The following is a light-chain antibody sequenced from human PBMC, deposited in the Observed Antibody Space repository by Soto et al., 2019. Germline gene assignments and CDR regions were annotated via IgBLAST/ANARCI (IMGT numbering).Light chain of an antibody. V-gene: IGLV2-8*01. CDR3: SSYAGSNNPYV. J-gene: IGLJ1*01. Sequence: QSALTQPPSASGSPGQSVTISCTGTSGDVGGYNYVSWYQQHPGKAPKLMIYEVSKRPSGVPDRFSGSKSGNTAPLTVSGLQSEDEADYYCSSYAGSNNPYVFGTGTKVTFL. CDR1: SGDVGGYNY. CDR2: EVS.